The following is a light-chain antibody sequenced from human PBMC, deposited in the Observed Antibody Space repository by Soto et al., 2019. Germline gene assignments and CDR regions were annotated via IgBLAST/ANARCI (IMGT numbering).Light chain of an antibody. J-gene: IGKJ1*01. Sequence: DIQMTHSPSTLAGSVGDRVAITFRASQTISSWLAWYQQKPGKAPKLLIHKASTLKSGVPSRFSGSGSGTEFTLTISSLQPDDFATYYCQHYNSYSEAFGQGTKVDNK. CDR1: QTISSW. CDR2: KAS. V-gene: IGKV1-5*03. CDR3: QHYNSYSEA.